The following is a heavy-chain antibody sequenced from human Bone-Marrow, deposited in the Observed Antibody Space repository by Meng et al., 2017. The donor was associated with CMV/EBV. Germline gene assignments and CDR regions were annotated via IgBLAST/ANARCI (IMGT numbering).Heavy chain of an antibody. CDR3: ARDSIVVVPAAIEYYGMDE. V-gene: IGHV3-66*02. J-gene: IGHJ6*02. D-gene: IGHD2-2*02. Sequence: GESLKISCAASGFTVSSNYMSWVSQAPGKGLEWVSVIYSGGSTYYADSVKGRFTISRDNSKNTLYLQMNSLRAEDTAVYYCARDSIVVVPAAIEYYGMDEWGQGTTVTVSS. CDR1: GFTVSSNY. CDR2: IYSGGST.